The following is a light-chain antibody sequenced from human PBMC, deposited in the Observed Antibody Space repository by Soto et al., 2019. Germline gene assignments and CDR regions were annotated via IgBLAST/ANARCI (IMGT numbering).Light chain of an antibody. Sequence: DIPMTQSPSSLSASVGDRVTITCRASQSISSYLNWYQQKPGSAPKLLIYAASSLQSGVPSRFSGSGSGTDFTLTISSLQPEDFVTYYCQQSYSFPKTFGQGTKVEIK. J-gene: IGKJ1*01. CDR3: QQSYSFPKT. CDR2: AAS. CDR1: QSISSY. V-gene: IGKV1-39*01.